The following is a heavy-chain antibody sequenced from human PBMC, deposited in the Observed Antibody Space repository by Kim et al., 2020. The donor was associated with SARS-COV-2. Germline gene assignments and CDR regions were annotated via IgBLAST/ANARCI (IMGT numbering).Heavy chain of an antibody. CDR2: ISSSSSYT. D-gene: IGHD3-16*02. J-gene: IGHJ2*01. Sequence: GGSLRLSCAASGFTFSDYYMSWIRQAPGKGLEWVSYISSSSSYTNYADSVKGRFTISRDNAKNSLYLQMNSLRAEDTAVYYCARDSHYDYVWGSYRLGPPWYFDLWGRGTLVTVSS. CDR1: GFTFSDYY. V-gene: IGHV3-11*05. CDR3: ARDSHYDYVWGSYRLGPPWYFDL.